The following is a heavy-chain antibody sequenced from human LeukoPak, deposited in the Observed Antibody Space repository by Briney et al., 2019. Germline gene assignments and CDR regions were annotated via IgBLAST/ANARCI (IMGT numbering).Heavy chain of an antibody. D-gene: IGHD3-22*01. CDR3: ARNAHSFDSSGYYFHF. CDR2: IRYDGNKK. CDR1: GFTLSEYG. V-gene: IGHV3-30*02. Sequence: GGSLRLSCAASGFTLSEYGKHWVRQAPGKGLEWVAFIRYDGNKKYYIDSVRGRFTTSRDNSMNTVSLQMDSLRTEDTAVYYCARNAHSFDSSGYYFHFWGQGTLVTVSS. J-gene: IGHJ4*02.